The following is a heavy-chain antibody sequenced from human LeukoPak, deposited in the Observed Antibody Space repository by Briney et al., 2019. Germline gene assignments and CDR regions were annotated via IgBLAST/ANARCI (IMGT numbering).Heavy chain of an antibody. Sequence: GGSLRLSCAASGFTISSYHMSWVRQAPGKGLEWVAVISYDGSNKYYADSVKGRFTISRDNSKNTLYLQMNSLRAEDTAVYYCARDRVFDYWGQGTLVTVSS. CDR1: GFTISSYH. CDR3: ARDRVFDY. V-gene: IGHV3-30-3*01. CDR2: ISYDGSNK. J-gene: IGHJ4*02.